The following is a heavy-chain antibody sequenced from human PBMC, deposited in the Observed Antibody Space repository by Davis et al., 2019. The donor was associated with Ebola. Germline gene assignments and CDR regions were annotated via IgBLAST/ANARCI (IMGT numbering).Heavy chain of an antibody. CDR3: ARDRYGDYYYYGMDV. V-gene: IGHV1-69*06. J-gene: IGHJ6*02. CDR2: IIPIFGTA. D-gene: IGHD4-17*01. Sequence: AASVKVSCKASGGTFSSYAISWVRQAPGQGLEWMGGIIPIFGTANYAQKFQGRVTITADKSTSTAYMELSSLRSEDTAVYYCARDRYGDYYYYGMDVWGQGTTVTVSS. CDR1: GGTFSSYA.